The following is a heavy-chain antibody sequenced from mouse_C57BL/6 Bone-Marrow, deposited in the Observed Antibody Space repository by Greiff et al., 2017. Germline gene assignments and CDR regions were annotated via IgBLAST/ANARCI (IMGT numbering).Heavy chain of an antibody. D-gene: IGHD1-1*01. CDR1: GYSFTSYY. Sequence: VQLKESGPELVKPGASVKISCKASGYSFTSYYIHWVKQRPGQGLEWIGWIYPGSGNTKYNEKFKGKATLTADTSSSTAYMQLSSLTSEDSAVYYCSNPFYYYGSPLDYWGQGTTLTVSS. V-gene: IGHV1-66*01. CDR3: SNPFYYYGSPLDY. J-gene: IGHJ2*01. CDR2: IYPGSGNT.